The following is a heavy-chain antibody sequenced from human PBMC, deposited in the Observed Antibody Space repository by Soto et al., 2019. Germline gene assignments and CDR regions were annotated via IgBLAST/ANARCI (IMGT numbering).Heavy chain of an antibody. D-gene: IGHD3-9*01. V-gene: IGHV1-3*01. CDR3: ARDVAMGYDILTGYYHNWFDP. Sequence: ASVKVSCKASGYTFTSYAMHWVRQAPGQRLEWMGWINAGNGNTKYSQKFQGRVTITRDTSASTAYMELSSLRSEDTAVYYCARDVAMGYDILTGYYHNWFDPWGKGTLVPVAS. CDR1: GYTFTSYA. J-gene: IGHJ5*02. CDR2: INAGNGNT.